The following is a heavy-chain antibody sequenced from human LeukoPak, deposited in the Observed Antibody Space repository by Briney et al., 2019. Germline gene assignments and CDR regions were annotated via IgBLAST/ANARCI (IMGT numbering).Heavy chain of an antibody. Sequence: GGSLRLSCAASGFVFNSFGMNWVRQAPGKGLEWVGLIRSKTDGGTTDYAAPLKDRFTILRDDSKSTLFLQMNSLKADDTAVYYCATDTATEARHIWGQGTTVTVSS. CDR3: ATDTATEARHI. CDR2: IRSKTDGGTT. V-gene: IGHV3-15*07. D-gene: IGHD2-21*02. CDR1: GFVFNSFG. J-gene: IGHJ3*02.